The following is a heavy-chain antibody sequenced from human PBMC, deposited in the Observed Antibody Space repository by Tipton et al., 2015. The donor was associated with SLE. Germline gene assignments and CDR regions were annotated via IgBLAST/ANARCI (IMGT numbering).Heavy chain of an antibody. V-gene: IGHV3-23*03. CDR1: GFNFSSYA. Sequence: SLRLSCAASGFNFSSYAMSWVRQAQGKGLEWVSVIYSGGSTYYADSVKGRFTISRDNSKNTLYLQMNSLRAEDTAVYYCAKDPSYWGQGTLVTVSS. CDR2: IYSGGST. J-gene: IGHJ4*02. CDR3: AKDPSY.